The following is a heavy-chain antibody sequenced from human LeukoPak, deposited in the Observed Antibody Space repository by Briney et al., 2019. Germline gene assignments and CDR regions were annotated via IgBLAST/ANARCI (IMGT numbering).Heavy chain of an antibody. CDR1: GYTFTTKG. J-gene: IGHJ2*01. Sequence: ASVKVSCKASGYTFTTKGIAGLRQAPGQGLEWMGWISAHNGDTNYAQSLQGRVTMTTDTSTNTAYMELRSLRSDDTAVYYCARDGYFDLWGRGTLVTVSS. CDR2: ISAHNGDT. V-gene: IGHV1-18*01. CDR3: ARDGYFDL.